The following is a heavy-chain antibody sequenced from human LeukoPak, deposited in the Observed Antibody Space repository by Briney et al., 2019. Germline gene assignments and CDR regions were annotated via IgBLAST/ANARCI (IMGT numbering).Heavy chain of an antibody. V-gene: IGHV1-69*01. J-gene: IGHJ6*04. CDR1: GGTFSSYA. Sequence: ASVKVSCKASGGTFSSYAISWVRQAPGQGLEWMGGIIPIFGTANYAQKFQGRVTITADESTSTAYMELSSLRSEDTAVYYCARENYRVVPAAAPPYGMDVWGKGTTVTVSS. CDR3: ARENYRVVPAAAPPYGMDV. CDR2: IIPIFGTA. D-gene: IGHD2-2*01.